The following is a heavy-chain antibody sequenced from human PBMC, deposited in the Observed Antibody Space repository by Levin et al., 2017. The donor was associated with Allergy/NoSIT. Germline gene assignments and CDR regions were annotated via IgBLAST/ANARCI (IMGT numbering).Heavy chain of an antibody. CDR1: GGSISSYY. J-gene: IGHJ4*02. CDR2: IYYSGST. Sequence: SETLSLTCTVSGGSISSYYWSWIRQPPGKGLEWIGYIYYSGSTNYNPSLKSRVTISVDTSKNQFSLKLSSVTAADTAVYYCARARHYYDSSGYYYSPMIDYWGQGTLVTVSS. V-gene: IGHV4-59*01. CDR3: ARARHYYDSSGYYYSPMIDY. D-gene: IGHD3-22*01.